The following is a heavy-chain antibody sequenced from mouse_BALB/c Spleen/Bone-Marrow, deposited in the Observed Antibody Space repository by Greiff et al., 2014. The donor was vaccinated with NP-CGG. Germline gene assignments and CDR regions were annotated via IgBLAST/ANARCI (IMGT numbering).Heavy chain of an antibody. V-gene: IGHV5-6-4*01. J-gene: IGHJ2*01. CDR1: GFTFSSYT. CDR2: ITSGGSYT. D-gene: IGHD1-2*01. Sequence: EVKLMESGGGLVKPGGSLELSCAASGFTFSSYTMSWVRQTPEKRLEWVATITSGGSYTYYPDSVKGRFTISRDNAKNTLYLQMSSLKSEDTAMYYCTRDNGPFDYWGQGTTLTVSS. CDR3: TRDNGPFDY.